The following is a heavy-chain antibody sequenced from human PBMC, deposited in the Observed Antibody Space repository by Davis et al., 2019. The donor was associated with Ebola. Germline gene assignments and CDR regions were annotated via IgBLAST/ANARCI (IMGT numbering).Heavy chain of an antibody. D-gene: IGHD2-15*01. J-gene: IGHJ6*02. V-gene: IGHV3-30-3*01. CDR3: ARDGFADCSGGSCYHYYYYGMDV. CDR1: GFTFSSYA. Sequence: PGGSLRLSCAASGFTFSSYAMHWVRQAPGKGLEWVAVISYDGSNKYYADSVKGRFTISRDNSKNTLYLQMNSLRAEDTAVYYCARDGFADCSGGSCYHYYYYGMDVWGQGTTVTVSS. CDR2: ISYDGSNK.